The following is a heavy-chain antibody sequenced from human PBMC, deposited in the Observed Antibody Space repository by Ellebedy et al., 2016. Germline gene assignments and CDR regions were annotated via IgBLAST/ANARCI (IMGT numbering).Heavy chain of an antibody. V-gene: IGHV4-38-2*02. CDR3: ARLSGSSSWYVNWFNP. CDR2: INHSGST. D-gene: IGHD6-13*01. Sequence: SETLSLXXTVSGYSISSGYYWGWIRQPPGKGLEWIGEINHSGSTNYNPSLKSRVTISVDTSKNQFSLKLSSVTAADTAVYYCARLSGSSSWYVNWFNPWGQGTLVTVSS. J-gene: IGHJ5*02. CDR1: GYSISSGYY.